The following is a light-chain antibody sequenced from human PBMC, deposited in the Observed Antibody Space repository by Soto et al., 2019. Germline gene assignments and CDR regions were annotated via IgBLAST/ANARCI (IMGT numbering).Light chain of an antibody. CDR1: QSVLYSSNNKNY. V-gene: IGKV4-1*01. CDR2: WAS. Sequence: DIVMTQSPDSLAVSLGERATINCKSSQSVLYSSNNKNYLAWYQQKPGQPPKLLIYWASTRESGVPDRFSGSGSGTDFTLTISSLQAEDVAVYYCQQYYDTAGTFGQGTKVEIK. CDR3: QQYYDTAGT. J-gene: IGKJ1*01.